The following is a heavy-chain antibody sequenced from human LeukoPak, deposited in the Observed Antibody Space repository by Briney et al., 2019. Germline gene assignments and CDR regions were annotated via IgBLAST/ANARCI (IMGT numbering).Heavy chain of an antibody. Sequence: SETLSLTCTVSGGSISSYYWSRIRQPPGKGLEWIGYIYTSGSTNYNPSLKSRVTISVDTSKNQFSLKLSSVTAADTAVYYCARHGDIVVVPGADLDAFDIWGQGTMVTVSS. D-gene: IGHD2-2*01. CDR1: GGSISSYY. J-gene: IGHJ3*02. CDR2: IYTSGST. V-gene: IGHV4-4*09. CDR3: ARHGDIVVVPGADLDAFDI.